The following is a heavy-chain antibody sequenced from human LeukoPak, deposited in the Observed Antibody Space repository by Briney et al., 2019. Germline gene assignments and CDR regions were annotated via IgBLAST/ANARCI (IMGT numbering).Heavy chain of an antibody. V-gene: IGHV3-23*01. CDR1: GFTFNNYA. CDR3: AKGSAVRGVEDYYYYYMDA. J-gene: IGHJ6*03. Sequence: PGGSLRLSCAASGFTFNNYAMSWVRQAPGKGLEWVSAIGSDGKTYYADSVKGRFTISRDNSMNTLFLQMNNLRAEDTAVYYCAKGSAVRGVEDYYYYYMDAWGKGTTVTISS. CDR2: IGSDGKT. D-gene: IGHD3-10*01.